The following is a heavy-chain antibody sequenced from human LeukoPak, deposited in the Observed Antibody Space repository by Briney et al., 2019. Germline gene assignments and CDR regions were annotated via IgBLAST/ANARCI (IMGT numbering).Heavy chain of an antibody. D-gene: IGHD2/OR15-2a*01. Sequence: PSETLSLTCTVSGGSISSYYWSWIRQPPGKGLEWIGYIYYSGSTNYNPSLKSRVTISVDTSKNQFSLRLSSVTAADTAVYYCARCREYSIGTFDYWGQGTLVTVSS. CDR2: IYYSGST. CDR1: GGSISSYY. J-gene: IGHJ4*02. V-gene: IGHV4-59*01. CDR3: ARCREYSIGTFDY.